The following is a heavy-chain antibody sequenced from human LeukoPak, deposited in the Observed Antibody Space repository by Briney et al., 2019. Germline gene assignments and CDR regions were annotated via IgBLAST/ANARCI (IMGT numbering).Heavy chain of an antibody. V-gene: IGHV3-66*01. Sequence: GGSLRLSCAASGFTVSSNYMSWVRQAPGKGLEWVSVIYSGGSTYYADSVKGRFTISRDNSKNTLYLQMNSLRAEDTAVYYCAISGSYPSYLCPWIWGQGTMVTVSS. CDR3: AISGSYPSYLCPWI. D-gene: IGHD1-26*01. J-gene: IGHJ3*02. CDR1: GFTVSSNY. CDR2: IYSGGST.